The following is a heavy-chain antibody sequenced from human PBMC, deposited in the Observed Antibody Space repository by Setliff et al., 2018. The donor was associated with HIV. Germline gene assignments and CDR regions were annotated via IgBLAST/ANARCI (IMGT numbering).Heavy chain of an antibody. CDR3: ARATPFVVVPAAPNYYYYMDV. Sequence: ETLSLTCTVFGGSFSGYYWSWIRQPPGKGLEWIGEINHSGSSNYNPPLKSRVTISIDTSKNQFSLKLSSVTAADTAVYSCARATPFVVVPAAPNYYYYMDVWGKGTTVTVSS. CDR1: GGSFSGYY. V-gene: IGHV4-34*01. D-gene: IGHD2-2*01. J-gene: IGHJ6*03. CDR2: INHSGSS.